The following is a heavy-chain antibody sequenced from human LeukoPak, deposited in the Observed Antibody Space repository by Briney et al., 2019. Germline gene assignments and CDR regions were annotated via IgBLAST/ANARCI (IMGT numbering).Heavy chain of an antibody. Sequence: GGSLRLSCAASGFAFSKYWIHWVRQRPGEGLMWVSRINNGGSATVYADSVRGRFTISRDNDENTVYLQMSSQRSEDTAVYYCVRAGHQDYYYFDLWGRGTLVSVSS. CDR1: GFAFSKYW. V-gene: IGHV3-74*01. J-gene: IGHJ2*01. CDR3: VRAGHQDYYYFDL. CDR2: INNGGSAT.